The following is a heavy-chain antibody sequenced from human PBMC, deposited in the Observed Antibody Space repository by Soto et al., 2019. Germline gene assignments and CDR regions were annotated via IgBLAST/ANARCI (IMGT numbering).Heavy chain of an antibody. D-gene: IGHD2-2*01. Sequence: PSETLSLTCTVSGGSISSYYWSWIRQPPGKGQEWIGYIYYSVRTNYNPSLKSRVTISVDTSKNQFSLKLSSVTAADTAVYSCARGGDIVSVPAAPFDYWGQGTLVTVSS. V-gene: IGHV4-59*01. CDR2: IYYSVRT. CDR3: ARGGDIVSVPAAPFDY. J-gene: IGHJ4*02. CDR1: GGSISSYY.